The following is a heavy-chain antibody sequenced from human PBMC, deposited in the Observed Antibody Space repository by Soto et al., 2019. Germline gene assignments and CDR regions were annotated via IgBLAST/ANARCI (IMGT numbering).Heavy chain of an antibody. D-gene: IGHD2-2*01. CDR3: AKDRRYCRSTSCYGVFDY. Sequence: VQLLESGGGLVQPGGSLRLSCAASGFTFSSYAMSWVRQAPGKGLEWVPTISGSGGGTYYADSVKGRFSISRDNSQNTLYLQMNSLRADDTAVYYCAKDRRYCRSTSCYGVFDYWGQGTLVTVSS. J-gene: IGHJ4*02. V-gene: IGHV3-23*01. CDR1: GFTFSSYA. CDR2: ISGSGGGT.